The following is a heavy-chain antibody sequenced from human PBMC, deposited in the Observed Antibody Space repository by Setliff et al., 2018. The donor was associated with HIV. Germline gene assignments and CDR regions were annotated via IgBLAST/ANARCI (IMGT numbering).Heavy chain of an antibody. CDR2: IYYSGST. CDR1: GGSISSSSYY. D-gene: IGHD2-2*01. V-gene: IGHV4-39*07. Sequence: PSETLSLTCTVSGGSISSSSYYWGWIRQPPGKGLEWIGSIYYSGSTNYNPSLRSRVTISVDTSKNQFSLKLSSVTAADTAVYYCATRYCSSTSCYAYDAFDIWG. CDR3: ATRYCSSTSCYAYDAFDI. J-gene: IGHJ3*02.